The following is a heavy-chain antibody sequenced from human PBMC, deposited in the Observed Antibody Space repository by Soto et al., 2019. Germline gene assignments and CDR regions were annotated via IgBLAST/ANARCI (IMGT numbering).Heavy chain of an antibody. CDR3: ARDKARGVVASYYYYYGMDV. Sequence: SETLSLTCAVYGGSFSGYYWSWIRQPPGKGLEWIGEINHSGSTNYNPSLKSRVTISVDTSKNQFSLKLSSVTAADTAVYYCARDKARGVVASYYYYYGMDVWGQGTTVTVS. CDR1: GGSFSGYY. V-gene: IGHV4-34*01. J-gene: IGHJ6*02. D-gene: IGHD2-15*01. CDR2: INHSGST.